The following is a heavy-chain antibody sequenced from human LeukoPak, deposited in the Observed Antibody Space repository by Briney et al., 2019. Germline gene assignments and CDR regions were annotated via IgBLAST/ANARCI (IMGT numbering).Heavy chain of an antibody. V-gene: IGHV4-39*07. Sequence: SETLSLTCTVSGGSISSSSYYWGWIRQPPGKGLEWIGSIYYSGSTYYNPSLKSRVTISVDTSKNQFSLKLSSVTAADTAVYYCARRVHSSSWSSYFDYWGQETLVTVSS. CDR3: ARRVHSSSWSSYFDY. J-gene: IGHJ4*02. D-gene: IGHD6-13*01. CDR1: GGSISSSSYY. CDR2: IYYSGST.